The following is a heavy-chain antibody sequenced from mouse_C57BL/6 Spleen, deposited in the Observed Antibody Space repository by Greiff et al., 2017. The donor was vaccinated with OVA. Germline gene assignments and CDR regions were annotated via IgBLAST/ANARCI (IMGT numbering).Heavy chain of an antibody. J-gene: IGHJ1*03. D-gene: IGHD1-1*01. CDR2: IRNKANGYTT. CDR1: GFTFTDYY. Sequence: EVKVVESGGGLVQPGGSLSLSCAASGFTFTDYYMSWVRQPPGKALEWLGFIRNKANGYTTEYSASVKGRFTISRDNSQSILYLQMNALRAEDSATYYGARYGAYGSSPYWYFDVWGTGTTVTVSS. V-gene: IGHV7-3*01. CDR3: ARYGAYGSSPYWYFDV.